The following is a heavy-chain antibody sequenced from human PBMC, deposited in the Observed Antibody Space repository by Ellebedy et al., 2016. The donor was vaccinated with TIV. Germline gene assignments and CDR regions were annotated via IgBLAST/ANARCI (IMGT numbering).Heavy chain of an antibody. CDR3: ARGDRYYYGMDV. V-gene: IGHV1-46*01. J-gene: IGHJ6*02. CDR2: INPSGGST. CDR1: GYTFTGYY. Sequence: ASVKVSXXASGYTFTGYYMPWVRQAPGQGLEWMGIINPSGGSTSYAQKFQGRVTMTRDTSTSTVYMELSSLRSEDTAVYYCARGDRYYYGMDVWGQGTTVTVSS.